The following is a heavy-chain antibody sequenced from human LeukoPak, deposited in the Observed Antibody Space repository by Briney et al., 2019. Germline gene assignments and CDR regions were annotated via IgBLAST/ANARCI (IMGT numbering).Heavy chain of an antibody. D-gene: IGHD3-10*01. CDR2: ISAYNGNT. CDR3: ARVGSGTSSDPSYYGMDV. CDR1: GYTFTSYG. Sequence: GASVKVSCKASGYTFTSYGISWVRQAPGQGLEWMGWISAYNGNTNYAQKLQGRVTMTTDTSTSTAYMELRSLRSDDTAVYYCARVGSGTSSDPSYYGMDVWGQGTTVTVSS. J-gene: IGHJ6*02. V-gene: IGHV1-18*01.